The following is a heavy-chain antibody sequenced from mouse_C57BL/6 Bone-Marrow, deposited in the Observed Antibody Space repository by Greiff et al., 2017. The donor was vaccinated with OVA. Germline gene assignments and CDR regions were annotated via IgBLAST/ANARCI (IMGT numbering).Heavy chain of an antibody. J-gene: IGHJ2*01. D-gene: IGHD2-5*01. Sequence: EVQLQQSGPELVKPGASVKISCKASGYTFTDYYMNWVKQSHGKSLEWIGDINPNNGGTSYNQKFKGKATLTVDKSSSTAYMELRSLTSEDSAVYYCARDSNYFDYGGQGTTLTVAS. CDR2: INPNNGGT. CDR3: ARDSNYFDY. CDR1: GYTFTDYY. V-gene: IGHV1-26*01.